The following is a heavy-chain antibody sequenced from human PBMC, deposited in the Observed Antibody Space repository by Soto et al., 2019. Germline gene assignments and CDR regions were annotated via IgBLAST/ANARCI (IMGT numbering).Heavy chain of an antibody. Sequence: PSETLSLTCTVSGGSISSGGYYWSWIRQHPGKGLEWIGNIYSSGSTNYNPSLKSRVTISVDTSKNQFSLRLSSVTAADTAVYYCATHSDYVDTAMDVWGQGTTVTVS. CDR2: IYSSGST. CDR1: GGSISSGGYY. D-gene: IGHD5-18*01. J-gene: IGHJ6*02. V-gene: IGHV4-31*03. CDR3: ATHSDYVDTAMDV.